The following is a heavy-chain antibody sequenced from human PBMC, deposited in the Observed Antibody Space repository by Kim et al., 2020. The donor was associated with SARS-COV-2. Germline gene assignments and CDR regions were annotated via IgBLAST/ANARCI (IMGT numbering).Heavy chain of an antibody. Sequence: GESLKISCKASGYSFTTYWIGWVRQMPGKGLEWMGIIYPGDSDTRNSPSFQGQVTLSADKSINTAYLQWRLKASDTAIYYCARVVTAIRGGYYFDFWGQGTLVTVSS. J-gene: IGHJ4*02. CDR3: ARVVTAIRGGYYFDF. CDR2: IYPGDSDT. V-gene: IGHV5-51*01. D-gene: IGHD2-21*02. CDR1: GYSFTTYW.